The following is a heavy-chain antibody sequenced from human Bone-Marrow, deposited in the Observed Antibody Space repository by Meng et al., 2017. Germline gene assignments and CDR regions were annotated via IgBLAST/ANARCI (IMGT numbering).Heavy chain of an antibody. V-gene: IGHV3-23*01. D-gene: IGHD5-12*01. CDR3: AKDTYEVGDPAEYFQH. Sequence: EGPRLELGGGLVQPGGSLSLSCAASGFTFSSYAMVWVRQAPGKGLEWVSAISGSGGSTYYADSVKGRFTISRDNSKNTLYLQMNSLRAEDTAVYYCAKDTYEVGDPAEYFQHWGQGTLVTVSS. J-gene: IGHJ1*01. CDR1: GFTFSSYA. CDR2: ISGSGGST.